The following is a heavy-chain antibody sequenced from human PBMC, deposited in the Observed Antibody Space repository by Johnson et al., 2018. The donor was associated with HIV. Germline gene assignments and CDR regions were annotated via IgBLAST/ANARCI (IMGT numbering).Heavy chain of an antibody. V-gene: IGHV3-72*01. CDR3: ARPRIEVLPAGAFDL. Sequence: VQLVESGGVVVQPGGSLRLSCAASGFTFSDHYMDWVRQAPGKGLEWVGRTRDKANSYTTEYAASVKGRFTISRDDSKKSLYLQMNSLKTEDTAVYYCARPRIEVLPAGAFDLWGPGTMVTVSP. D-gene: IGHD2-2*01. J-gene: IGHJ3*01. CDR2: TRDKANSYTT. CDR1: GFTFSDHY.